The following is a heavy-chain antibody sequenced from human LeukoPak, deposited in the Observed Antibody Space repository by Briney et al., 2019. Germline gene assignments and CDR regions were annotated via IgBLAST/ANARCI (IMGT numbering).Heavy chain of an antibody. J-gene: IGHJ4*02. CDR2: INQDGSDK. D-gene: IGHD6-19*01. CDR1: GFTFSNSW. V-gene: IGHV3-7*03. Sequence: GGSLRLSCTASGFTFSNSWMRWVRQAPGKGPEWVASINQDGSDKYYVDSVKGRFTISRDNTKNSLYLQMNNLRAEDTAVYYCAKDGGSGWVDYWGQGTLVTVSS. CDR3: AKDGGSGWVDY.